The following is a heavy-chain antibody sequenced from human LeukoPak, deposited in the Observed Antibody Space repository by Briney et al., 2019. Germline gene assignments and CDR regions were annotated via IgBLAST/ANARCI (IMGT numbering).Heavy chain of an antibody. V-gene: IGHV3-15*01. CDR3: TTDRPYSSGWLRLFDY. D-gene: IGHD6-19*01. Sequence: PGRSLRLSCAASGFTFSNAWMSWVRQAPGKGLEWVGRIKSKTDGGTTDYAAPVKGRFTISRDDSKNTLYLQMNSLKTEDTAVYYCTTDRPYSSGWLRLFDYWGQGTLVTVSS. CDR1: GFTFSNAW. J-gene: IGHJ4*02. CDR2: IKSKTDGGTT.